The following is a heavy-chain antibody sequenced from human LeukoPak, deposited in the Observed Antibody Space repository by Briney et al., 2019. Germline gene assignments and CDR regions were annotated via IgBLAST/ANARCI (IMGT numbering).Heavy chain of an antibody. D-gene: IGHD6-13*01. CDR2: ISGSGGST. CDR1: GFTFSSYA. V-gene: IGHV3-23*01. J-gene: IGHJ6*02. Sequence: GGSLRLSCAASGFTFSSYAMSWVRQAPGKGLEWVSAISGSGGSTYYADSVKGRFTISRDNSKNTLYLQMNSLRAEDTAVYYCAKFKSSSWYRLGVGHGMDVWGQGTTVTVSS. CDR3: AKFKSSSWYRLGVGHGMDV.